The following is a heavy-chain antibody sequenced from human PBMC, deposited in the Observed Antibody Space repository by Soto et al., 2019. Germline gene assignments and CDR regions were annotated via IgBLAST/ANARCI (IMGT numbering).Heavy chain of an antibody. CDR3: ARGIRMVRVWDWFDP. CDR2: IWYDGSNK. Sequence: QVQLVESGGGVVQPGRSLRLSCAASGFTFSSYGMHWVRQAPGKGLEWVAVIWYDGSNKYYADSVKGRFTISRDNSKNTLYLQKNSLRAEDTAVYYCARGIRMVRVWDWFDPWGQGTLVTVSS. V-gene: IGHV3-33*01. J-gene: IGHJ5*02. D-gene: IGHD3-10*01. CDR1: GFTFSSYG.